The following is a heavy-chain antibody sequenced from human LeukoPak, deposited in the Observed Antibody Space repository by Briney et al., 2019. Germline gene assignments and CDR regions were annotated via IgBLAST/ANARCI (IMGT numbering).Heavy chain of an antibody. D-gene: IGHD6-13*01. V-gene: IGHV4-30-4*01. Sequence: SETLSLTCTVSGGSISSGDYYWSWIRQPPGKGLEWIGYIYYSGSTYYNPSLKSRVTISVDTSKNQFSLKLSSVTAADTAVYYCARGLELAAAGTTYYYYGMDVWGQGTTVTVSS. CDR2: IYYSGST. CDR3: ARGLELAAAGTTYYYYGMDV. CDR1: GGSISSGDYY. J-gene: IGHJ6*02.